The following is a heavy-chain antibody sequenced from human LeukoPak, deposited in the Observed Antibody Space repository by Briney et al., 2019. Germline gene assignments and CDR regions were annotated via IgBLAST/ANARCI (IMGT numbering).Heavy chain of an antibody. J-gene: IGHJ4*02. CDR3: ARGYYYVPFDY. V-gene: IGHV4-31*03. CDR2: IYYSGST. Sequence: SQTLSLTCTVSGGSISSGGYYWSWIRRHPGKGLEWIGYIYYSGSTYYNPSLKSRVTISVDTSKNQFSLKLSSVTAADTAVYYCARGYYYVPFDYWGQGTLVTVSS. CDR1: GGSISSGGYY. D-gene: IGHD3-10*02.